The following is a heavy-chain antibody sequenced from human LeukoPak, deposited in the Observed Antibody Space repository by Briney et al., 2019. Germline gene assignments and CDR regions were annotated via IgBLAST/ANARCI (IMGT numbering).Heavy chain of an antibody. V-gene: IGHV3-66*01. CDR2: LYAGGGT. CDR1: GYSVSSNY. J-gene: IGHJ4*02. D-gene: IGHD2-2*01. Sequence: PGGSLRLSCAASGYSVSSNYMSWVRQAPGKGLEWVSLLYAGGGTHYADSVKGRFTISRDNSKNTLYLQMNSLRAEDTAVYYCATFCTSSSCALDFWGQGTLVTVSS. CDR3: ATFCTSSSCALDF.